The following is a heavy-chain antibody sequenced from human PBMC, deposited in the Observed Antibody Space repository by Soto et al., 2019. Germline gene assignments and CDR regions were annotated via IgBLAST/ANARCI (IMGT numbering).Heavy chain of an antibody. J-gene: IGHJ6*02. CDR2: ISYDGSNK. D-gene: IGHD1-26*01. V-gene: IGHV3-30-3*01. Sequence: GGSLRLSCAASGFTFSSYAMHWVRQAPGKGLEWVAVISYDGSNKYYADSVKGRFTISRDDSKNTLYLQMNSLRAEDTAVYYCARSQWELLLGYYYGMDVWGQGTTVTV. CDR1: GFTFSSYA. CDR3: ARSQWELLLGYYYGMDV.